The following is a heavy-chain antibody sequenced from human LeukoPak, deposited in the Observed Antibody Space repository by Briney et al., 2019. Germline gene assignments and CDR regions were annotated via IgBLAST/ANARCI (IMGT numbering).Heavy chain of an antibody. CDR2: ISYDGSNK. CDR3: AKEGFDI. J-gene: IGHJ3*02. V-gene: IGHV3-30*18. CDR1: GFTFSSYG. Sequence: GRSLRLSCAASGFTFSSYGMHWVRQAPGKGLEWVAVISYDGSNKYYAYSVKGRFTISRDNSKNTLYLQTNTLRAEDTAVYYCAKEGFDIWGQGTMVTVSS.